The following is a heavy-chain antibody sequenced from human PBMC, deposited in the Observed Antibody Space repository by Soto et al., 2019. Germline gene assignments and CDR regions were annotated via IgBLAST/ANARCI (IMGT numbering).Heavy chain of an antibody. CDR3: TVGSWSGEVFDI. Sequence: QVQLVQSGTEVKKPGSSVKVSCKDSGGTFSTYSLFWVRQAPGQGLEWMGRIIPMLGTRNYAQRFQDRVTMPAXXTTATAHMELSSLRSEDTALYYCTVGSWSGEVFDIWGQGTMVTVSS. D-gene: IGHD2-21*01. J-gene: IGHJ3*02. CDR1: GGTFSTYS. CDR2: IIPMLGTR. V-gene: IGHV1-69*08.